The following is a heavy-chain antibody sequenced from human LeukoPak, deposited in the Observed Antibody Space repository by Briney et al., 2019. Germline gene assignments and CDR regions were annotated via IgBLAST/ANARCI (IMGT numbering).Heavy chain of an antibody. D-gene: IGHD1-26*01. V-gene: IGHV4-39*01. CDR2: INYSGST. CDR3: ARREVGATFDY. CDR1: GGSIISSTYY. Sequence: PSETLSLTCTVSGGSIISSTYYWGWIRQPPGKGLEWIGTINYSGSTYYNPSLKSRVTISMDTSKNQSSLKLSSVTAADTAMYYCARREVGATFDYWGQGTLVTVSS. J-gene: IGHJ4*02.